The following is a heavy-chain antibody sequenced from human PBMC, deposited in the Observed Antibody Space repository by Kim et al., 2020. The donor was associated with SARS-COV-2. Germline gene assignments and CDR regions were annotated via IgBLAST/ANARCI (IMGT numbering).Heavy chain of an antibody. D-gene: IGHD2-15*01. CDR1: GFSFSRYG. CDR3: ARDDNNVVVVANTMNYYYGMDV. V-gene: IGHV3-33*01. CDR2: IWYDGSNE. J-gene: IGHJ6*02. Sequence: GGSLRLSCAASGFSFSRYGMHWVRQAPGRGLEWVAVIWYDGSNEYYADLVKGRFTISRDNAKNTLYLQMNSLRAEDTAVYYCARDDNNVVVVANTMNYYYGMDVWGQGTTVTVSS.